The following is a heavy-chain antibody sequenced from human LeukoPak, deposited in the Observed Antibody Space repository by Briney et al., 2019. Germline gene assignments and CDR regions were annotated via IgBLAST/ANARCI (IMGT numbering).Heavy chain of an antibody. V-gene: IGHV3-23*01. J-gene: IGHJ4*02. CDR3: ASKRMGWGNYFDY. Sequence: PGGSLRLSCAASGFTFSSYAMSWVRQAPGKGLEWVSAISGSGGSTYYADSVKGRFTISRDNSKNTLYLQMNSLRAEDTAVYYCASKRMGWGNYFDYWGQGTLVTVSS. D-gene: IGHD6-19*01. CDR2: ISGSGGST. CDR1: GFTFSSYA.